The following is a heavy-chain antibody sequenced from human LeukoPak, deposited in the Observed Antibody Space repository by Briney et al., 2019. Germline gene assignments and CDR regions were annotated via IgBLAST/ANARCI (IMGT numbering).Heavy chain of an antibody. CDR1: GFTFSSYG. CDR2: IYYSGST. V-gene: IGHV4-59*01. J-gene: IGHJ4*02. D-gene: IGHD6-13*01. Sequence: GSLRLSCAASGFTFSSYGMHWVRQAPGKGLEWIGYIYYSGSTNYNPSLKSRVAISVDTSKNQFSLKLSSVTAADTAVYYCARDGGGQQQLVRYDYWGQGTLVTVSS. CDR3: ARDGGGQQQLVRYDY.